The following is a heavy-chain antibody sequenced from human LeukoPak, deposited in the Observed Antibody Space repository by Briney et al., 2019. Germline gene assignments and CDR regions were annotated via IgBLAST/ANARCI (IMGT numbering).Heavy chain of an antibody. CDR3: ARGAYSSSWYFDY. Sequence: GGSLRLSCAASGFTVSGNYMSWVRQAPGKGLEWVSVIYSGGSTYYADSVKGRFTISRDNSKNTLFLQMNSLRAEDTAVYYCARGAYSSSWYFDYWGQGTLVTVSS. D-gene: IGHD6-13*01. CDR2: IYSGGST. J-gene: IGHJ4*02. CDR1: GFTVSGNY. V-gene: IGHV3-53*01.